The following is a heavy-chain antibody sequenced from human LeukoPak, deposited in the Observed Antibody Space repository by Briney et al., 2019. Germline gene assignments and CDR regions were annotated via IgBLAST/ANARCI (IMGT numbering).Heavy chain of an antibody. V-gene: IGHV1-8*02. CDR1: GYTFNSYD. J-gene: IGHJ4*02. CDR3: ARGLARTSMVTRGGVRFDY. D-gene: IGHD5-18*01. Sequence: ASVKVSCKASGYTFNSYDINWVRQATGQGLEWMGWMNPNSGNTGYAQKFQGRVTMTRNTSISTAYMELSSLRSEDTAVYYCARGLARTSMVTRGGVRFDYWGQGTLVTVSS. CDR2: MNPNSGNT.